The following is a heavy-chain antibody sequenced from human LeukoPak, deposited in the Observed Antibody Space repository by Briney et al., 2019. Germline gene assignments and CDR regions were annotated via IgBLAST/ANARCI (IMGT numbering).Heavy chain of an antibody. J-gene: IGHJ3*02. Sequence: GRSLRLSCAASGFTFSSYAMHWVRQAPGKGLEWVAVISYDGSNKYYADPVKGRFTISRDNSKNTLYLQMNSLRAEDTAVYYCARESNYADAFDIWGQGTMVTVSS. D-gene: IGHD4/OR15-4a*01. CDR1: GFTFSSYA. CDR2: ISYDGSNK. V-gene: IGHV3-30-3*01. CDR3: ARESNYADAFDI.